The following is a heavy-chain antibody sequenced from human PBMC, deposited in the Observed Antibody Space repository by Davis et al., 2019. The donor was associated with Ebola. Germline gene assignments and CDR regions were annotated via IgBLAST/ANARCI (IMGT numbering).Heavy chain of an antibody. Sequence: GESLKISCKGSGYSFTTYWISWVRQMPGKGLEWMGRIDPSDSYTNYSPSFQGHVTISVDKSTSTAYLQWSSLKASDTAIYYCASGGITVTTAAYWGQGTRVTVSS. J-gene: IGHJ4*02. CDR3: ASGGITVTTAAY. D-gene: IGHD4-17*01. V-gene: IGHV5-10-1*01. CDR1: GYSFTTYW. CDR2: IDPSDSYT.